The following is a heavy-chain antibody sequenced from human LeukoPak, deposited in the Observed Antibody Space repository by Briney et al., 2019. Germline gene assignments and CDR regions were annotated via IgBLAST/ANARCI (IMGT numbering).Heavy chain of an antibody. CDR2: IYYTGRT. Sequence: NPSETLSLTCAVYGESFSGYYWSWIRQPPGKGLEWIGYIYYTGRTNYNPSLESRVTISVDTSKNQFSLKVSSVTAADTAVYYCARVSGSNYRNYFDYWGQGTLVTVSS. CDR3: ARVSGSNYRNYFDY. CDR1: GESFSGYY. J-gene: IGHJ4*02. D-gene: IGHD2-15*01. V-gene: IGHV4-59*01.